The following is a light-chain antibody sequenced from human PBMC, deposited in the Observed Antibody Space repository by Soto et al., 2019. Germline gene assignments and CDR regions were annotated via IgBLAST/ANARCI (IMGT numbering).Light chain of an antibody. Sequence: IVLTQSPGTLSLSPGERATLSCRASQSVSSSYLAWYQQKPGQAPRLLIYGASSRPTGIPDRFSGSGSGTDFTLTIRRLEPEDFAVYYCQQYGSSSTFGQGTRTEIK. V-gene: IGKV3-20*01. J-gene: IGKJ5*01. CDR1: QSVSSSY. CDR2: GAS. CDR3: QQYGSSST.